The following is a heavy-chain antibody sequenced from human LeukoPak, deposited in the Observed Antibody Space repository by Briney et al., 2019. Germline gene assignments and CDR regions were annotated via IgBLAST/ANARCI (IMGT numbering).Heavy chain of an antibody. D-gene: IGHD3-16*02. Sequence: ASVKVSCKASGYTFTSYDINWVRPATGQGLEWMGWMNPNSGNTGYAQKFQGRATITRNTSISTAYMELSSLRSEDTAVYYCARSQRYDYVWGSYRYWDAFDIWGQGTMVTVSS. CDR3: ARSQRYDYVWGSYRYWDAFDI. CDR1: GYTFTSYD. J-gene: IGHJ3*02. CDR2: MNPNSGNT. V-gene: IGHV1-8*03.